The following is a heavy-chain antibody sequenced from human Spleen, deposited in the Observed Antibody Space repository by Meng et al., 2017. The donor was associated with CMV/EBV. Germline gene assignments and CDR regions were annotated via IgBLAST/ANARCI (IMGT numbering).Heavy chain of an antibody. CDR3: ARPGGLFGSPNYYGMDV. CDR2: ITSSGTTI. CDR1: GFTFESYE. Sequence: GESLKISCTAFGFTFESYEMNWVRQAPGKGLEWVSYITSSGTTIYYADSVKGRFTISRDNAKDSLYLQMNSLRAEDTAVYYCARPGGLFGSPNYYGMDVWGQGTTVTVSS. D-gene: IGHD3-10*02. V-gene: IGHV3-48*03. J-gene: IGHJ6*02.